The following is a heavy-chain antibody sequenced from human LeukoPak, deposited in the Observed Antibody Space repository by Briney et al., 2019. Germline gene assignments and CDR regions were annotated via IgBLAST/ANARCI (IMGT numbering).Heavy chain of an antibody. Sequence: GGSLRLSCAASRFTFSSYAMSWVRQAPGKGLEWVSAISGSGDSTYYADPVKGRFTISRDNSKNTLYLQMNSLRAEDTAVYYCAKNQYYDFWSGYGGGYFDYWGRGTLVTVSS. CDR2: ISGSGDST. J-gene: IGHJ4*02. D-gene: IGHD3-3*01. CDR1: RFTFSSYA. CDR3: AKNQYYDFWSGYGGGYFDY. V-gene: IGHV3-23*01.